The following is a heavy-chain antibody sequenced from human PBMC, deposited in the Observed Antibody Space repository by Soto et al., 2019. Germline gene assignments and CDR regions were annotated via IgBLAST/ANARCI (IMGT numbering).Heavy chain of an antibody. CDR3: KYSYGYLFDY. D-gene: IGHD5-18*01. J-gene: IGHJ4*02. CDR1: GGTFSSYT. V-gene: IGHV1-69*02. CDR2: IIPILGIA. Sequence: QVQLVQSGAEVKKPGSSVKVSCKASGGTFSSYTISCVRQSPGQGLEWMGRIIPILGIANYAQNFQGRVTITADKSTSTAYMELSRLRSEDTAVYYCKYSYGYLFDYWGQGTLVTVSS.